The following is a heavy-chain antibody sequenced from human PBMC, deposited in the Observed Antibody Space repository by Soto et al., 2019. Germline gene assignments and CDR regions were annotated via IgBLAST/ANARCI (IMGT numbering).Heavy chain of an antibody. CDR2: ISGSGGST. V-gene: IGHV3-23*01. J-gene: IGHJ4*02. CDR1: GFTFSSYA. Sequence: GGSLRLSCAASGFTFSSYAMSWVRQAPGKGLEWVSAISGSGGSTYYADSVKGRFTISRDNSKNTLYLQMNSLRAEDTAVYYCAIYCSSTSCYRTVSSPGDYWGQGTLVTVSS. D-gene: IGHD2-2*01. CDR3: AIYCSSTSCYRTVSSPGDY.